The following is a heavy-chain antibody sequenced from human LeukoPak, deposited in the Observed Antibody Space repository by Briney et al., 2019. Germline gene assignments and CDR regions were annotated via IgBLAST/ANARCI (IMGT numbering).Heavy chain of an antibody. J-gene: IGHJ4*02. D-gene: IGHD2-8*01. Sequence: ASVKVSCKASGYTFTSYYMHWVRQAPGQGLEWMGWVNPRSGDAGYLQKFQGRLTITRDSSIDTAYMDLSGLNSEDTAVYYCARGVPLGYCTYGVCYPPYYFDYWGQGTLVTASS. CDR3: ARGVPLGYCTYGVCYPPYYFDY. V-gene: IGHV1-8*03. CDR2: VNPRSGDA. CDR1: GYTFTSYY.